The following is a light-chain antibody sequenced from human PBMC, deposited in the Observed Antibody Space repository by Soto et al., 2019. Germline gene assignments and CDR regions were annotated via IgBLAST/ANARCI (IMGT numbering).Light chain of an antibody. CDR3: SSHTSSRTYV. CDR1: SSDIGGYNS. Sequence: QSVLTQPASVSGSPGQSITISCTGISSDIGGYNSVSWYQQHPGKAPKLMIYEVTNRPSGVSNRFSGSESGNTASLTISGLQAEDEADYYCSSHTSSRTYVFGTGTKVTAL. J-gene: IGLJ1*01. CDR2: EVT. V-gene: IGLV2-14*01.